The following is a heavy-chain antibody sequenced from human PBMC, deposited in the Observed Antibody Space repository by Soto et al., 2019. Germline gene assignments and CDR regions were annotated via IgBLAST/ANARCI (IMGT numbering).Heavy chain of an antibody. J-gene: IGHJ5*02. V-gene: IGHV3-64D*06. CDR2: ISSNGART. CDR1: GFTLSSYA. CDR3: AKGKSTEDIDWFDP. Sequence: GGSLRLSCSVSGFTLSSYAMHWVRQAPEKGLEYAASISSNGARTNYANSAKGRFIIITDNSKNSQYFQMNRLGVEATAMYVCAKGKSTEDIDWFDPWGHGSLVTVSS.